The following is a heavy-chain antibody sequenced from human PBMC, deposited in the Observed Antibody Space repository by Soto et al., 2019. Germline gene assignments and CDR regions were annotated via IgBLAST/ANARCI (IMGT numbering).Heavy chain of an antibody. D-gene: IGHD1-26*01. V-gene: IGHV3-33*01. CDR2: IWYDGSNK. Sequence: QVQLVESGGGVVQPGRSLRLSCAASGFTFSSYGMHWVRQAPGKGLEWVAVIWYDGSNKYYADSVKGRFTISRDNSKNTLYLQMNSLRAEDTAVYYCVRDAVSFGSVYWYFDLWGRGTLVTVSS. J-gene: IGHJ2*01. CDR3: VRDAVSFGSVYWYFDL. CDR1: GFTFSSYG.